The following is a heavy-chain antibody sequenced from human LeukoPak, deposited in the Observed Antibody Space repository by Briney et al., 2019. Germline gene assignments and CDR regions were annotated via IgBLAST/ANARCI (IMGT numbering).Heavy chain of an antibody. V-gene: IGHV1-18*01. CDR2: ISPYNGNS. Sequence: GASVNVSCKASGYTFTSFGINWVRQAPGQGLEWMGWISPYNGNSNYAQNLQGRITVTTDTSTNTAYMELRSLRSDDTAVYYCARASGVTPIGRIAYWGQGTLVTVSS. CDR3: ARASGVTPIGRIAY. J-gene: IGHJ4*02. D-gene: IGHD2-21*02. CDR1: GYTFTSFG.